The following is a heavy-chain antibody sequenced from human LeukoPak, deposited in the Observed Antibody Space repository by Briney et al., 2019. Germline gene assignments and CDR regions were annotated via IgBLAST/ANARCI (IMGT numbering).Heavy chain of an antibody. J-gene: IGHJ5*02. D-gene: IGHD3-22*01. V-gene: IGHV3-21*01. Sequence: GGSLRLSCAASGFTFSSYSMNWVRQAPGKGLEWVSSISSSSSYIYYADSVKGRFTISRDNAKNSLYLQMNSLRAEDTAVYYCASGDYDSSGYYYRDPFDPWGQGTLVTVSS. CDR3: ASGDYDSSGYYYRDPFDP. CDR1: GFTFSSYS. CDR2: ISSSSSYI.